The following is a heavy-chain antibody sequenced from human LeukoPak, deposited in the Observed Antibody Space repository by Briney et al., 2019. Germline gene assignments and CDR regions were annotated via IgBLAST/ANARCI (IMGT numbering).Heavy chain of an antibody. CDR3: ARGSQYYYGSGSYETEYFQH. Sequence: PSETLSLTCTVSGGSISSYYWSWIRQPPGKGLEWIGYIYYSGSTNYNPSLKSRVTISVDRSKNQFSLRLSSVTAADTAVYYCARGSQYYYGSGSYETEYFQHWGQGALVTVSS. D-gene: IGHD3-10*01. CDR1: GGSISSYY. V-gene: IGHV4-59*12. J-gene: IGHJ1*01. CDR2: IYYSGST.